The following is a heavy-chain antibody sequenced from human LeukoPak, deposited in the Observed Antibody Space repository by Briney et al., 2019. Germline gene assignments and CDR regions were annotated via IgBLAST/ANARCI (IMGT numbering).Heavy chain of an antibody. CDR3: AKRAIQFWDDRVFDY. J-gene: IGHJ4*02. CDR1: GFTFSNHA. CDR2: INESGGTT. Sequence: GGSLRLSCAASGFTFSNHAMTWVRQAPGEGLECVSGINESGGTTYYADSVKGRFTVSRDNSKNTLYLQMNSLTAEDTAVYYCAKRAIQFWDDRVFDYWGQGTLVTVSS. V-gene: IGHV3-23*01. D-gene: IGHD1-26*01.